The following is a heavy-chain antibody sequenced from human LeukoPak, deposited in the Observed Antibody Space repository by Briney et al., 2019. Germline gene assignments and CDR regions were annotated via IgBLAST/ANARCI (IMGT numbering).Heavy chain of an antibody. CDR1: GFTFSNAW. J-gene: IGHJ3*02. CDR2: ISSSGSTI. CDR3: ARVKWLAHDAFDI. V-gene: IGHV3-11*04. D-gene: IGHD6-19*01. Sequence: GGSLRLSCAASGFTFSNAWMSWVRQAPGKGLEWVSYISSSGSTIYYADSVKGRFTISRDNAKNSLYLKMNSLRAEDTAVYYCARVKWLAHDAFDIWGQGTMVTVSS.